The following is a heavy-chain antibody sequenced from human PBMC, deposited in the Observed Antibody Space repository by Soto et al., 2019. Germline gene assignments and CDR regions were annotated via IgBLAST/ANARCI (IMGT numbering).Heavy chain of an antibody. CDR3: AKVRYSSPMGYYYGMDV. CDR1: RVAFSKFI. J-gene: IGHJ6*02. Sequence: QAQLEQSGGEVKKPGSSVKVSCKASRVAFSKFIVTWVRQAPGLGLEWVGGIIPIFGTANYAQKFQGRVTITADESTSTSYMEVNNLRSEDTAVYYXAKVRYSSPMGYYYGMDVWGQGTTVTVSS. CDR2: IIPIFGTA. V-gene: IGHV1-69*01. D-gene: IGHD6-19*01.